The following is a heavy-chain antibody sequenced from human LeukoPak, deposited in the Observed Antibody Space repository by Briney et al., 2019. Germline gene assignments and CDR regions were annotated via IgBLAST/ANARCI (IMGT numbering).Heavy chain of an antibody. CDR3: ARATFTYYYDSSGYYPDY. Sequence: SQTLSLTCAISGDSVSSNSAAWNWIRQSPSRGLEWLGRTYYRSKWYNDYAVSVKSRITISPDTSKNQFSLQLNSVTPEDTAVYYCARATFTYYYDSSGYYPDYWGQGTLVTISS. D-gene: IGHD3-22*01. J-gene: IGHJ4*02. V-gene: IGHV6-1*01. CDR1: GDSVSSNSAA. CDR2: TYYRSKWYN.